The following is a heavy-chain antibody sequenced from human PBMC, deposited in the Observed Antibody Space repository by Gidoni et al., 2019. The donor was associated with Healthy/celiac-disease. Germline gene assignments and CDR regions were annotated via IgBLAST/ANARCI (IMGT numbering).Heavy chain of an antibody. J-gene: IGHJ2*01. D-gene: IGHD3-16*02. V-gene: IGHV3-13*01. CDR1: GFTFRSYD. Sequence: EVQLVESGGGLVQPGGSLRLPGAASGFTFRSYDMHWVRQATGKGLEWVSAIGTAGDTYYPGSVKGRFTISRENAKNSLYLQMNSLRAGDTAVYYCARGAFDYVWGSYRSYWYFDLWGRGTLVTVSS. CDR3: ARGAFDYVWGSYRSYWYFDL. CDR2: IGTAGDT.